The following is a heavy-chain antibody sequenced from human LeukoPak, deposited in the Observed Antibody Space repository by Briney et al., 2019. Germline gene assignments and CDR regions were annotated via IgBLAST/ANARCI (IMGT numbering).Heavy chain of an antibody. V-gene: IGHV3-48*02. CDR2: ISRDSAAK. J-gene: IGHJ6*02. Sequence: GGSLTLSCAASGFTFNDFGMNWVRQAPGKGLDWVSYISRDSAAKRYADSVKGRFTISRDKAKNSLYLQTNSLRDEDTAVYFCARDLGGSKGGLDVWGQGTTDTVSS. CDR3: ARDLGGSKGGLDV. CDR1: GFTFNDFG. D-gene: IGHD3-16*01.